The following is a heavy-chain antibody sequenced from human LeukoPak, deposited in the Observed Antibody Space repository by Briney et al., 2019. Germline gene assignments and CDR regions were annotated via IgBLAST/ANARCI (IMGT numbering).Heavy chain of an antibody. J-gene: IGHJ4*02. Sequence: QPGGSLRLSCAASGFTVSSNYMSWVRQAPGKGLEWVSVIYSGGSTYYADSVKGRFTISRDNSKNTLYLQMNSLRAEDTAVYYCARVLLDAADYGDYSELGPFDYWGQGTLVTVSS. CDR3: ARVLLDAADYGDYSELGPFDY. V-gene: IGHV3-53*01. D-gene: IGHD4-17*01. CDR1: GFTVSSNY. CDR2: IYSGGST.